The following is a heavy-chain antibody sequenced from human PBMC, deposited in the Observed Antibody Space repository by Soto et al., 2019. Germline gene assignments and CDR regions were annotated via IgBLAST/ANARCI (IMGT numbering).Heavy chain of an antibody. CDR1: GFXFSNYA. J-gene: IGHJ6*02. V-gene: IGHV3-23*01. CDR3: AKDIRGYFDWLSLPYYYYGMDV. CDR2: ISGSGDFT. D-gene: IGHD3-9*01. Sequence: PGGSLXLSCAASGFXFSNYAISWVRQTPGKGLEWVSFISGSGDFTYYADSVKGRFTISRDNPKNTLYLQMNSLRAEDTAVYYCAKDIRGYFDWLSLPYYYYGMDVWGQGTTVTLSS.